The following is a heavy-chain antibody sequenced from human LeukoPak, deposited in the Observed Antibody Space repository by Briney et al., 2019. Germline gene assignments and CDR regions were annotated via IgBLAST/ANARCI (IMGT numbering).Heavy chain of an antibody. J-gene: IGHJ4*02. CDR1: GGSFSGYY. D-gene: IGHD2-2*02. CDR3: ARVVVAAAIPYFDY. CDR2: INHSGST. V-gene: IGHV4-34*01. Sequence: SETLSLTCAVYGGSFSGYYWSWIRQPPGKGLDWIGEINHSGSTNYNPSLKSRVTISVDTSKNQFSLKLSSVTAADTAVYYCARVVVAAAIPYFDYWGQGTLVTVSS.